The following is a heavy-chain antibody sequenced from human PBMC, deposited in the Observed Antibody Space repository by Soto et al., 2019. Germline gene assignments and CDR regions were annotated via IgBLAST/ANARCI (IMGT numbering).Heavy chain of an antibody. V-gene: IGHV3-23*01. J-gene: IGHJ1*01. CDR3: AKDLGVTEYYYVSSGYYF. CDR2: ISGSGGST. CDR1: GGTFRSSA. Sequence: PQRARRLSWAASGGTFRSSAMSVGRQAPGKGLEWVSAISGSGGSTYYADSVKGRFTISRDNSKNTLYLQMNSLRAEDTAVYYCAKDLGVTEYYYVSSGYYF. D-gene: IGHD3-22*01.